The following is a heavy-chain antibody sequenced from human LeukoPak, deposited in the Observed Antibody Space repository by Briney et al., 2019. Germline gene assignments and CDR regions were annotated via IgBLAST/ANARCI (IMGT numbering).Heavy chain of an antibody. CDR3: ARSAGAWYGYDY. J-gene: IGHJ4*02. CDR2: ITASAGTT. Sequence: PGGSLRLSCVASGFSFDNNAMTWVRQAPGKGLEWVSSITASAGTTDYADSVKGRFAISRDSSKNTLYLQMNSLRADDTAVYYCARSAGAWYGYDYWGQGTLVTVS. V-gene: IGHV3-23*01. D-gene: IGHD5-18*01. CDR1: GFSFDNNA.